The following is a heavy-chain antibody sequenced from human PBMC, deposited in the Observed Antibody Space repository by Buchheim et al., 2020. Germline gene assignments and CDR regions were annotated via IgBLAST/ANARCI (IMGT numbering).Heavy chain of an antibody. CDR1: GFTFSSYW. V-gene: IGHV3-7*01. J-gene: IGHJ6*02. CDR3: ARGTRDYYGMDV. Sequence: EVQLVESGGGLVQPGGSLRLSCAASGFTFSSYWMTWVRQAPGKGLEWVANIKEDGSEGYYVDSVKRRFTISRDNAMNSLFLQMSSLRAEDTAVYYCARGTRDYYGMDVWGQGTT. CDR2: IKEDGSEG.